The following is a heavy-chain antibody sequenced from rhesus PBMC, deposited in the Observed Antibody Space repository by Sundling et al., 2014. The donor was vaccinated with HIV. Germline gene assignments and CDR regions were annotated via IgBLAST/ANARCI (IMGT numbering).Heavy chain of an antibody. CDR1: GGSINDNNY. Sequence: QVQLQESGPGLVKPSETLSLTCAVSGGSINDNNYWNWIRQPPGKGLEWIGNIYGRSGSTYNNPSLKSRVTISKDTSKNHFSLKLSSVTAADTAVYYCARDGYCSGSSCYPFDYWGQGVLVTVSS. D-gene: IGHD2-21*01. J-gene: IGHJ4*01. CDR3: ARDGYCSGSSCYPFDY. V-gene: IGHV4S9*01. CDR2: IYGRSGST.